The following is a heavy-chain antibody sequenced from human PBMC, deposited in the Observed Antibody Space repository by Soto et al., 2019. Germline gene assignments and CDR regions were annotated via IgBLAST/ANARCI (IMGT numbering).Heavy chain of an antibody. CDR3: ARSIMITFGGVIVIGSFDY. V-gene: IGHV1-18*01. Sequence: QVQLVQSGAEVKKPGASVKVSCKASGYTFTSYGISWVRQAPGQGLEWMGWMSAYNGNTNYAQKLQGRVTMTTDTSTSTAYMELRSLRSDDTAVYYCARSIMITFGGVIVIGSFDYWGQGTLVTVSS. J-gene: IGHJ4*02. D-gene: IGHD3-16*02. CDR2: MSAYNGNT. CDR1: GYTFTSYG.